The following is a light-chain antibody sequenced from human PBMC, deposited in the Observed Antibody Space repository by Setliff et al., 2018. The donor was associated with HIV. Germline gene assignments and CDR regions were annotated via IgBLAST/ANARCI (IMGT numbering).Light chain of an antibody. Sequence: DIQMTQSPSSLSASVGDKVTITCRASQTISRYLNWYQQKPGQAPKIPIYTTSRLGSGVPSRFTGSGSGTEFTLTITNLLPEDFATYFCQQTHDTSMYTFGRGTKADIK. CDR3: QQTHDTSMYT. J-gene: IGKJ2*01. CDR1: QTISRY. V-gene: IGKV1-39*01. CDR2: TTS.